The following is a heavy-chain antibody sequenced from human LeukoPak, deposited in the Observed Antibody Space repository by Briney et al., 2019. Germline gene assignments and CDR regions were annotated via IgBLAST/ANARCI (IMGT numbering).Heavy chain of an antibody. CDR1: GFTFSSYA. D-gene: IGHD2-15*01. CDR3: AKGALGSCSGASCYPLDY. CDR2: ITDSGINT. Sequence: PGASLRLSCAASGFTFSSYAMAWVRQAPVKGLEWVSAITDSGINTYYTDSVKGRFTISRDNSKNTLYLQMNSLRAEDTAVYYCAKGALGSCSGASCYPLDYWGQGTLVTVSS. V-gene: IGHV3-23*01. J-gene: IGHJ4*02.